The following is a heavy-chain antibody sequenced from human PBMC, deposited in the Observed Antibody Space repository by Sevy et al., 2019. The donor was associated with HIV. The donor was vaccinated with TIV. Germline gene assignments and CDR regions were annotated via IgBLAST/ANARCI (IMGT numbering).Heavy chain of an antibody. CDR3: AKGYCDGGSCPRDYYYYGMDV. V-gene: IGHV3-23*01. J-gene: IGHJ6*02. CDR1: GFTFSTYA. CDR2: LSRSGRST. D-gene: IGHD2-15*01. Sequence: GGSLRLACAASGFTFSTYAMNWVRQAPGKGLEWVSSLSRSGRSTYSADSVEGRFTISRDNFKNTLYLQLSSLRVDDTAVYYCAKGYCDGGSCPRDYYYYGMDVWGQGTTVTVSS.